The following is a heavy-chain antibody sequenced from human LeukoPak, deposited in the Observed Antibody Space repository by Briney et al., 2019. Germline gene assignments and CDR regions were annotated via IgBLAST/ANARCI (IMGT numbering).Heavy chain of an antibody. CDR1: GGSISSSSYY. V-gene: IGHV4-39*07. Sequence: SETLSLTCTVSGGSISSSSYYWGWIRQPPGKGLEWIGSIYYSGSTYYNPSLKSRVTISVDTSKNQFSLKLSSATAADTAVYYCARDEFRTFDYWGQGTLVTVSS. J-gene: IGHJ4*02. D-gene: IGHD1-14*01. CDR3: ARDEFRTFDY. CDR2: IYYSGST.